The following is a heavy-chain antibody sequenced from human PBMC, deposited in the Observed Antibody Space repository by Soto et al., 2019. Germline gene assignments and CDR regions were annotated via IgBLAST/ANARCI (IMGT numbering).Heavy chain of an antibody. CDR1: GFSLSSTRMA. CDR3: AHIVVAGLGYYCDY. Sequence: QITLKESGPTLVKPTQTLTLTCTFSGFSLSSTRMAVGWIRQPPGTALEWLALIYWADEKRYSPFLKSRLTTTKDTSKNQVVLTMSNMDPVDTARYYCAHIVVAGLGYYCDYWGQGTLVTVSS. D-gene: IGHD6-19*01. V-gene: IGHV2-5*02. J-gene: IGHJ4*02. CDR2: IYWADEK.